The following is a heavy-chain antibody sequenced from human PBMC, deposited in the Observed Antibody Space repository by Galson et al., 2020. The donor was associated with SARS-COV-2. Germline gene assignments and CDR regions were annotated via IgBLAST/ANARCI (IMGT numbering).Heavy chain of an antibody. D-gene: IGHD6-19*01. J-gene: IGHJ4*02. CDR1: GFTVSSNY. CDR3: ARALMEAGSLDY. Sequence: GESLKISCAASGFTVSSNYMSWVRQAPGKGLEWVSVIYSGGSTYYADSVKGRFTISRDNSKNTLYLQMNSLRAEDTAVYYCARALMEAGSLDYWGQGTLVTVSS. CDR2: IYSGGST. V-gene: IGHV3-66*01.